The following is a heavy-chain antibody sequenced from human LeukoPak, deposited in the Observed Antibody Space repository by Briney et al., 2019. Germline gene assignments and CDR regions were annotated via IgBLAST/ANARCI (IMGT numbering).Heavy chain of an antibody. CDR3: AKDYCSSTTCYYNY. CDR1: GFTFDDYA. D-gene: IGHD2-2*01. Sequence: QPGRSLRLSCAASGFTFDDYAMHWVRQAPGKGLEWVSGISWNSGNIGYADSVKGRFTISRDNAKNSLFLQMNSLRAEDTTLYYCAKDYCSSTTCYYNYWGQGTLVTVSS. J-gene: IGHJ4*02. V-gene: IGHV3-9*01. CDR2: ISWNSGNI.